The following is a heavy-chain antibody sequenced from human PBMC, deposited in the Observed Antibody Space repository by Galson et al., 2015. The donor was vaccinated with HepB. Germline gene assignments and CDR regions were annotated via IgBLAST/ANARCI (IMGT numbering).Heavy chain of an antibody. CDR3: ARDEGGEDIVVVPAAMPGGY. D-gene: IGHD2-2*01. CDR1: GYTFTSYA. Sequence: SVKVSCKASGYTFTSYAMHWVRQAPGQRLEWMGWINAGNGNTKYSQKFQGRVTITRDTSASTAYMELSSLRSEDTAVYYCARDEGGEDIVVVPAAMPGGYWGQGTLVTVSS. CDR2: INAGNGNT. V-gene: IGHV1-3*01. J-gene: IGHJ4*02.